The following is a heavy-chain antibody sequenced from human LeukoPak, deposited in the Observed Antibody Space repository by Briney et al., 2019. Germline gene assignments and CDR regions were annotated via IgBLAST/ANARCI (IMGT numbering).Heavy chain of an antibody. CDR3: ARDLSSTPNWEFYY. V-gene: IGHV1-2*06. CDR1: GYTFSGYF. Sequence: VASVKVSCKASGYTFSGYFIHWVRQPAGQRLEWMGRINADSGGTEYPPSVQGMVTMTRDTSTSTVSMELSRLTSDDTAVYYCARDLSSTPNWEFYYWGQGTLVTVSS. D-gene: IGHD7-27*01. CDR2: INADSGGT. J-gene: IGHJ4*02.